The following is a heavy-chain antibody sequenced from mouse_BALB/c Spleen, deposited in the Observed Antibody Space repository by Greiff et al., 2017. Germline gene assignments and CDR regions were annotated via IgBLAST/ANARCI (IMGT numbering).Heavy chain of an antibody. CDR3: ARSYGL. J-gene: IGHJ2*01. CDR1: GYSITSDYA. D-gene: IGHD1-1*02. V-gene: IGHV3-2*02. CDR2: ISYSGST. Sequence: DVKLQESGPGLVKPSQSLSLTCTVTGYSITSDYAWNWIRQFPGNKLEWMGYISYSGSTSYNPSLKSRISITRDTSKNQFFLQLNSVTTEDTATYYCARSYGLWGQGTTLTVSS.